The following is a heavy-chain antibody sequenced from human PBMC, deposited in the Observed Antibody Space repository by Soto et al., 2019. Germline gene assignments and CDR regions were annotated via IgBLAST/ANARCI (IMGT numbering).Heavy chain of an antibody. CDR1: GFSLSTIGVG. J-gene: IGHJ3*02. V-gene: IGHV2-5*02. Sequence: QITLKESGPTLVKPAQTLTLTCTVSGFSLSTIGVGVGWIRQPPGKALEWLALIYWDDDKRYSPSLKSRLTITKYTSQNQVVLRMTNMDPVDTATCFCAHRLTSPYYYDGRDYPHVFDIWGQGTLVAISS. D-gene: IGHD3-22*01. CDR3: AHRLTSPYYYDGRDYPHVFDI. CDR2: IYWDDDK.